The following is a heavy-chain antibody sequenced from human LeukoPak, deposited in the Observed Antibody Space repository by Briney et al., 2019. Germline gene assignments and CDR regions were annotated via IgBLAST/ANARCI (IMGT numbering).Heavy chain of an antibody. CDR1: GYSVSSNYY. CDR2: IYHSGTT. V-gene: IGHV4-38-2*01. Sequence: SETLSLTCAVSGYSVSSNYYWGWIRRPPGKGLEWIGTIYHSGTTYYNPSLKSRLTISVDTSKNQFSLKLSSVTAADTAVYYCAATPRSAFDYWGRGTLVTVSS. CDR3: AATPRSAFDY. J-gene: IGHJ4*02.